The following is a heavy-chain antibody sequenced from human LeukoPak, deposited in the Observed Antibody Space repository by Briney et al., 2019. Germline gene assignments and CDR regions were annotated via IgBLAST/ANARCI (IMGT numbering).Heavy chain of an antibody. CDR3: GTSRWSGVVDS. Sequence: GGSLRLSCAASGFTFSSYAMHWVRQAPGKGLEWVAVISYDGSNKYYADSVKGRFTISRHNAKSTAYLQLNSLRAEDTAVYYCGTSRWSGVVDSWGQGTLVTVSS. D-gene: IGHD3-3*01. V-gene: IGHV3-30*04. J-gene: IGHJ5*01. CDR1: GFTFSSYA. CDR2: ISYDGSNK.